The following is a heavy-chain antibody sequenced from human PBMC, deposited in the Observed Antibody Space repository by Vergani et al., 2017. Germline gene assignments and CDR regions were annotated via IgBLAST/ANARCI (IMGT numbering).Heavy chain of an antibody. CDR2: IDQTGRP. D-gene: IGHD4-11*01. V-gene: IGHV4-34*01. CDR1: GGSFTSYH. J-gene: IGHJ6*03. Sequence: QVQLQQWGGGLLKPSETLSLTCVVNGGSFTSYHWTWIRQSPGEGLEWVGDIDQTGRPDYNPSLKSRLTMSVDKFRNQFSLTVNSVTATDTAIYVCARVNTETNGHLYYYYYMDVWGQGTAVTVS. CDR3: ARVNTETNGHLYYYYYMDV.